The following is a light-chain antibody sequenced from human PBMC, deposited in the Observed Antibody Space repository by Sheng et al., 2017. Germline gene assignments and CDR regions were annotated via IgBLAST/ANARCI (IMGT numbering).Light chain of an antibody. CDR3: SSYGGSNNVV. V-gene: IGLV2-8*01. Sequence: QSALTQPPSVSGSPGQSVTISCTGTSSDVGSYNGVSWYQQPPGTAPKLMIYEVSKRPSGVPDRFSGSKSGNTASLTVSGLQAEDEADYYCSSYGGSNNVVFGTGTKVTVL. CDR1: SSDVGSYNG. CDR2: EVS. J-gene: IGLJ1*01.